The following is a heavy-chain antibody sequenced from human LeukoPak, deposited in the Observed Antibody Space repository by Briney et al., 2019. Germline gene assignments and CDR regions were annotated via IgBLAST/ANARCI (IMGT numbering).Heavy chain of an antibody. CDR3: ARRKPDFWSGYVYYYYGMDV. D-gene: IGHD3-3*01. CDR2: INHSGST. Sequence: SETLSLTCAVYGGSFSGYYWSWIRQPPGKGLEWIGEINHSGSTNYNPSLKSRVTISVDTSKNQFSLKLSSVTAADTAVYYCARRKPDFWSGYVYYYYGMDVWGQGTTVTVSS. J-gene: IGHJ6*02. V-gene: IGHV4-34*01. CDR1: GGSFSGYY.